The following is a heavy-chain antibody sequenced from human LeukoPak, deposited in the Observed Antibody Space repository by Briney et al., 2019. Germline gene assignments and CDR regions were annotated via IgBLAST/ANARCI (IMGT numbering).Heavy chain of an antibody. CDR2: ISHSGST. V-gene: IGHV4-34*01. Sequence: SETLSLTCAVYGGSFSGYYWSWIRQPPGKGLEWLGEISHSGSTNYNPSLKSRVTISVDTSKNQFSLKRSSVTAADTAVYYCARGRIVVVPAATIYFDYWGQGTLVTVSS. CDR1: GGSFSGYY. J-gene: IGHJ4*02. D-gene: IGHD2-2*01. CDR3: ARGRIVVVPAATIYFDY.